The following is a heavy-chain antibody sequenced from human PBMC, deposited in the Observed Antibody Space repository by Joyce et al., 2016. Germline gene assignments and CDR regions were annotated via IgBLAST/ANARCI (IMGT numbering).Heavy chain of an antibody. Sequence: QVTLKESGPVLVKPTETLTLTCTVAGFSLRNDRMGVGWIRQPPGEAPEWLAHSFSNDGKSFNTSLKSRLTISRHPSKSQVVLTMTNMDPVDTATYFCARISWAKFFFDYWGQGTPVTVSS. CDR3: ARISWAKFFFDY. CDR2: SFSNDGK. V-gene: IGHV2-26*01. D-gene: IGHD3-3*01. CDR1: GFSLRNDRMG. J-gene: IGHJ4*02.